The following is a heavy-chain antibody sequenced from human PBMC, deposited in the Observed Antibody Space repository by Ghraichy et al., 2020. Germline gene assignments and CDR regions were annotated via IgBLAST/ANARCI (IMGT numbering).Heavy chain of an antibody. CDR3: ARLWFGEWTFDY. CDR2: ISILSISI. Sequence: GGSLRLSCAASGFTFSSYSMHWVRQAPGKGLEWVSSISILSISIYYADSVKGRFTLSRDNAKNSLYLQMNSLRAEDTAIYYCARLWFGEWTFDYWGQGTLVTVSS. D-gene: IGHD3-10*01. V-gene: IGHV3-21*01. J-gene: IGHJ4*02. CDR1: GFTFSSYS.